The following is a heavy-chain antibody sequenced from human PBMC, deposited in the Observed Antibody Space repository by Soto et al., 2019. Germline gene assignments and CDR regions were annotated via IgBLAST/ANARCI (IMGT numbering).Heavy chain of an antibody. Sequence: TLSLTCTVSGGSITDYYWSWIRQPPGKALEWIGYGYHSVSIHYNPSLKTRVTISVDTSENQFSLRLSSVTAADTAVYYCARAFAGFGAYWYFDLWGRGTLVTVSS. CDR1: GGSITDYY. D-gene: IGHD3-16*01. V-gene: IGHV4-59*01. CDR2: GYHSVSI. J-gene: IGHJ2*01. CDR3: ARAFAGFGAYWYFDL.